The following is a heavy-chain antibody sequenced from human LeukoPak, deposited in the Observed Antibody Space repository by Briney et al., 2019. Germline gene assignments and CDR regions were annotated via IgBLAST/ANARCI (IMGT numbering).Heavy chain of an antibody. Sequence: GGSLRLSCAASGFPFSIHAMHWVRQAPGKGLEWVSSVGGGDDTYHADSVKGRFKISRDDSRDTVYLQMNSLRGEDTAIYYCVKDATPRNGIWDYFDLWGQGALVTVSS. V-gene: IGHV3-23*01. CDR3: VKDATPRNGIWDYFDL. CDR2: VGGGDDT. J-gene: IGHJ4*02. D-gene: IGHD1-14*01. CDR1: GFPFSIHA.